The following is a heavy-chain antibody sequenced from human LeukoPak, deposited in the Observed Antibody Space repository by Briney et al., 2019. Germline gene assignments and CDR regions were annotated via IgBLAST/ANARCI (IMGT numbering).Heavy chain of an antibody. CDR3: ARERPGSYRYFEL. Sequence: SETLSLTCTVSGGSISSYYWSWIRQPPGKGLEWVGHIYYLGSTNYNPSLKSRVTISIDTSKNYFSLKLNSVIAADTAVYYCARERPGSYRYFELLGPGNLVTGSP. D-gene: IGHD3-10*01. J-gene: IGHJ2*01. V-gene: IGHV4-59*01. CDR1: GGSISSYY. CDR2: IYYLGST.